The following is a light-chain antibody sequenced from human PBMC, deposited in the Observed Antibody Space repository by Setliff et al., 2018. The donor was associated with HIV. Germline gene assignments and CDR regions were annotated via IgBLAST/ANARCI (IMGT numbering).Light chain of an antibody. Sequence: QSALTQPASVSGSPGQSITISCTGTSSDVGSYNLVSWYQQHPGKAPKLMIYDVSNRPSGVSNRFSGSKSGNTASLTISGLQAEDEADYYCSSYTSSSTLLFGTGTKVTVL. CDR2: DVS. J-gene: IGLJ1*01. CDR3: SSYTSSSTLL. CDR1: SSDVGSYNL. V-gene: IGLV2-14*02.